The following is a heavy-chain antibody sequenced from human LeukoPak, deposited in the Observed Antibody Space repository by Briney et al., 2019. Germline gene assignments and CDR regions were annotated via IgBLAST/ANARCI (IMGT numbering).Heavy chain of an antibody. D-gene: IGHD3-10*01. J-gene: IGHJ4*02. V-gene: IGHV1-8*01. CDR2: MNPNSGNT. CDR3: ARVGVTRYYYGSGSYYYFDY. CDR1: GYTFTSYD. Sequence: ASVKVSCKASGYTFTSYDINWVRQATGQGLEWMGWMNPNSGNTGYAQKFQGRVTMTRNTSISTAYMELSSLRSEDTAVYYCARVGVTRYYYGSGSYYYFDYWGQGTLVTVSS.